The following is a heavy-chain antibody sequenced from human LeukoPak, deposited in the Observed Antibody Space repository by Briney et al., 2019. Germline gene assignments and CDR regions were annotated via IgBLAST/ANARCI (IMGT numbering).Heavy chain of an antibody. V-gene: IGHV3-21*05. CDR1: GFTFSRYA. D-gene: IGHD1-1*01. CDR2: ISRTNEI. J-gene: IGHJ4*02. Sequence: PGGSLRLSCTASGFTFSRYALNWVRQAPGKGLEWVSYISRTNEIHGADSVKGRFTISRDDAKNSPYLQMNSLRVDDTAVYYCARDDNWAFDYWGQGTLVTVSS. CDR3: ARDDNWAFDY.